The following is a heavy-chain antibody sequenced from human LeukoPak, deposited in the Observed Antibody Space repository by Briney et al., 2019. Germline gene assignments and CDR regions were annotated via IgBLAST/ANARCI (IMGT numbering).Heavy chain of an antibody. Sequence: ASVKVSCKASGYTFTSYAMNWERPAPGQGLEWMGWINTNTGNPTYAQGFTGRFVFSLDTSVSTAYLQISSLKAEDTAVYYCATVNHRGGSLHYYYYGMDVWGQGTTVTVSS. CDR3: ATVNHRGGSLHYYYYGMDV. CDR1: GYTFTSYA. J-gene: IGHJ6*02. CDR2: INTNTGNP. D-gene: IGHD1-26*01. V-gene: IGHV7-4-1*02.